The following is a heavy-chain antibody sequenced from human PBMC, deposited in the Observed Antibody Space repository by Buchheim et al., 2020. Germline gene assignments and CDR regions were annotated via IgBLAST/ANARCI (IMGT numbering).Heavy chain of an antibody. Sequence: EERLVESGGGLGQPGGSLRLSCAASGFTFSSDWMHWVRQAPGKGLVWVSRINPDGSDTTYADSVKGRFTISRDNGRNTVYLQMNSLRGEDTAIYYCTRSANFFRGMDVWGQGTT. J-gene: IGHJ6*02. CDR2: INPDGSDT. CDR1: GFTFSSDW. D-gene: IGHD2-15*01. V-gene: IGHV3-74*01. CDR3: TRSANFFRGMDV.